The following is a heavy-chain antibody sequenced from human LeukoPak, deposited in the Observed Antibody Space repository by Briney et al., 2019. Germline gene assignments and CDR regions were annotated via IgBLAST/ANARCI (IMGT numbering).Heavy chain of an antibody. D-gene: IGHD6-13*01. CDR2: INTNTRNP. Sequence: GASVKVSCRASGYTFTNYGVTWVRQAPGQGLEWMGWINTNTRNPTYAQGFTGRFVFSLDTSLSTAYLQISSLKAEDTAVYYFLIDKQQLAYEIDYWGQGTLVTVSS. V-gene: IGHV7-4-1*02. CDR1: GYTFTNYG. J-gene: IGHJ4*02. CDR3: LIDKQQLAYEIDY.